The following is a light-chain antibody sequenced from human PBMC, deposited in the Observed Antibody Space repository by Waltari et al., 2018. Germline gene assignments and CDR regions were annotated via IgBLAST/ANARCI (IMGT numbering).Light chain of an antibody. CDR2: HGS. J-gene: IGLJ2*01. CDR3: QAWDSSTAVV. V-gene: IGLV3-1*01. CDR1: KLGDRY. Sequence: SYELTQPPSVSVSPGQTASITCPGAKLGDRYAFLYQQKTGQSPVMVIYHGSKRPSGIPERFSGSTSGNTATLTISGTQAMDEADYYCQAWDSSTAVVFGGGTKLTVL.